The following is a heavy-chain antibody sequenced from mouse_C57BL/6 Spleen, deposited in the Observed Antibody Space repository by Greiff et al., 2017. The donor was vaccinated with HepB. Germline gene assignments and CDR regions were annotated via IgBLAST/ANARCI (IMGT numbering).Heavy chain of an antibody. CDR2: INPSSGYT. V-gene: IGHV1-4*01. Sequence: QVHVKQSGAELARPGASVKMSCKASGYTFTSYTMHWVKQRPGQGLEWIGYINPSSGYTKYNQKFKDKATLTADKSSSTAYMQLSSLTSEDSAVYYCAREGPRDAMDYWGQGTSVTVSS. CDR3: AREGPRDAMDY. J-gene: IGHJ4*01. D-gene: IGHD3-3*01. CDR1: GYTFTSYT.